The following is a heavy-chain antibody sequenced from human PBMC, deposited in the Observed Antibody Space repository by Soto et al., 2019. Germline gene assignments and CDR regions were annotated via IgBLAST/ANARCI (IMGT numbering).Heavy chain of an antibody. J-gene: IGHJ4*02. D-gene: IGHD3-10*01. CDR2: IYDSGSA. Sequence: SETLSLTCTVSGGSIRSGDYYWSWIRQPPGKGLEWMGYIYDSGSAYYNPSLKRRLTISVDRSKNQFSLKLTPVTAADTAVYFCAREYYYASGSPMAHWGQGTLVTVSS. CDR1: GGSIRSGDYY. V-gene: IGHV4-30-4*01. CDR3: AREYYYASGSPMAH.